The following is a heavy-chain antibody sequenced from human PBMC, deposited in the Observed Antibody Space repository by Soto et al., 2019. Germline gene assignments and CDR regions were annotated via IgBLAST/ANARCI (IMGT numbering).Heavy chain of an antibody. CDR2: IIPIFGTA. Sequence: ASVKVSCKASGCTFSSYAISWVRQAPGQGLEWMGGIIPIFGTANYAQKFQGRVTITADESTSTAYMELSSLRSEDTAVYYCARGNRYYDFWSGYYAYYYYGMEVWGQGTTVTVSS. V-gene: IGHV1-69*13. J-gene: IGHJ6*02. CDR3: ARGNRYYDFWSGYYAYYYYGMEV. CDR1: GCTFSSYA. D-gene: IGHD3-3*01.